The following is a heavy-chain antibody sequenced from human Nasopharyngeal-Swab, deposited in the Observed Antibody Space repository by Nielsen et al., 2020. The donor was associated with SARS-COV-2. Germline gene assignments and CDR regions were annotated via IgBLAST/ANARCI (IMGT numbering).Heavy chain of an antibody. V-gene: IGHV1-3*01. CDR1: GYTFTSYA. J-gene: IGHJ6*03. Sequence: ASVKVSCKASGYTFTSYAMHWVRQAPAQRLEWMGWINAGNGNTKYSQKFQGRVTITRDTSASTAYMELSSLRSEDTAVYYCARGGRYSSSSRIYYYMDVWGKGTTVTVSS. CDR3: ARGGRYSSSSRIYYYMDV. CDR2: INAGNGNT. D-gene: IGHD6-6*01.